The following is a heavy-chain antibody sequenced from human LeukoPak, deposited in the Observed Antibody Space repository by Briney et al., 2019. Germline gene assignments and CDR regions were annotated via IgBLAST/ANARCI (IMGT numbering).Heavy chain of an antibody. D-gene: IGHD3-22*01. J-gene: IGHJ4*02. CDR1: DFTFSNYA. Sequence: GGSLRLSCVGSDFTFSNYAMNWVRQAPGKGLQWVSAVSSSGDNTYYADSVKGRFTISRDNSKHTVYLQMSSLRAEDTAVYYCAKETTMVEVVITLFDYWGQGTLVTVSS. CDR2: VSSSGDNT. V-gene: IGHV3-23*01. CDR3: AKETTMVEVVITLFDY.